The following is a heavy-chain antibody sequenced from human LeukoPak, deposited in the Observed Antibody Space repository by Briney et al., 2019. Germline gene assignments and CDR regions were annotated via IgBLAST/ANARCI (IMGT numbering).Heavy chain of an antibody. Sequence: GGSLRLSCAASGFTFSSYAMSWARQAPGKGLEWVASINHNGNVNYYVDSVKGRFAISRDNAKNSLYLQMSNLRAEDTAVYFCARGGGLDVWGQGATVTVSS. J-gene: IGHJ6*02. D-gene: IGHD3-16*01. V-gene: IGHV3-7*03. CDR2: INHNGNVN. CDR1: GFTFSSYA. CDR3: ARGGGLDV.